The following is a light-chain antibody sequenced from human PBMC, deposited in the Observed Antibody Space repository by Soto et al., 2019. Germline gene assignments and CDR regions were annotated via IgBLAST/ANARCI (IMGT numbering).Light chain of an antibody. CDR2: GAS. CDR1: QSVSSN. CDR3: QQYNNWPYT. V-gene: IGKV3-15*01. Sequence: EIVMAQSPAALSVSPGDGATLSCRAGQSVSSNLAWYQQKPGQAPRLLSYGASTRATGIPARFSGSGSGTEFTLTISSLQSEDFAVYYCQQYNNWPYTFGQGTKLEIK. J-gene: IGKJ2*01.